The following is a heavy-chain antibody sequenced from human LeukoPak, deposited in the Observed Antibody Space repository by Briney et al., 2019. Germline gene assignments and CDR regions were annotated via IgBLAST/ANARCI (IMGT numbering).Heavy chain of an antibody. CDR2: ISGSGGST. D-gene: IGHD6-19*01. CDR3: AKDSLASYSSGWYRDEYFQH. CDR1: GFTFSSYA. Sequence: GGSLRLSCAASGFTFSSYAMSWVRQAPGKGLEWVSAISGSGGSTYYADSVKGRFTISRDNSKNTLYLQMNSLRAEDTAVYYCAKDSLASYSSGWYRDEYFQHWGQGTLVTVSS. J-gene: IGHJ1*01. V-gene: IGHV3-23*01.